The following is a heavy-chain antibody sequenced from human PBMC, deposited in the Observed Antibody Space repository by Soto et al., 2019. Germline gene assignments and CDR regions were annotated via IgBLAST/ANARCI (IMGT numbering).Heavy chain of an antibody. D-gene: IGHD3-9*01. CDR3: AKGGSLTGYFTYDY. Sequence: DVLLVESGGGLVQPGGSLRLTCKVSGFTLSNYAMNWVRQSPGKGLEWVSSISASGDSTYYPESVKGRFTVSRDNSKNTLYLQIDSLRAEDTAVYYCAKGGSLTGYFTYDYWGQGALVTVSS. J-gene: IGHJ4*02. CDR2: ISASGDST. CDR1: GFTLSNYA. V-gene: IGHV3-23*04.